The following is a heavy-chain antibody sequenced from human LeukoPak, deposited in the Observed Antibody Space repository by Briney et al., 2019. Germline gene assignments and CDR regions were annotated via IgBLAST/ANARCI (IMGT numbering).Heavy chain of an antibody. CDR1: GFTFSSYV. CDR3: ARDPPEDAFDI. CDR2: ISYDGSNK. V-gene: IGHV3-30*04. Sequence: GGSLRLSCAASGFTFSSYVMHWVRQAPGKGLEWVAVISYDGSNKYYADSVKGRFTISRDNSKNTLYLQMNSLRAEDTAVYYCARDPPEDAFDIWGQGTMVTVSS. J-gene: IGHJ3*02.